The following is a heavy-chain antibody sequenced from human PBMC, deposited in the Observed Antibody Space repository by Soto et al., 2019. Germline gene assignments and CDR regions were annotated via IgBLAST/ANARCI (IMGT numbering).Heavy chain of an antibody. CDR1: GFTFSSYG. J-gene: IGHJ4*02. Sequence: GGSLRLSCAASGFTFSSYGMHWVRQAPGKGLEWVAVISYDGSNKYYADSVKGRFTISRDNSKNTLYLQMNSLRAEDTAVYYCAKDYYDSSGPPFDYWGQGTLVTVSS. D-gene: IGHD3-22*01. CDR3: AKDYYDSSGPPFDY. CDR2: ISYDGSNK. V-gene: IGHV3-30*18.